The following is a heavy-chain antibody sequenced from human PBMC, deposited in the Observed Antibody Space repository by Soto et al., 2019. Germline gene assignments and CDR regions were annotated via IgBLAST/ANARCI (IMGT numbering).Heavy chain of an antibody. D-gene: IGHD2-15*01. CDR2: IHRAGTT. CDR1: GFIVSNNY. V-gene: IGHV3-66*01. Sequence: EVPLVESGGGLVQPGGSLRLSCAASGFIVSNNYFTWVRQAPGKGLESVSVIHRAGTTYYADSVKGRFTISSDNSKTTVYLQMNSLRADDTAGYYCARVDGGSSAWGQGTLVTVSS. J-gene: IGHJ5*02. CDR3: ARVDGGSSA.